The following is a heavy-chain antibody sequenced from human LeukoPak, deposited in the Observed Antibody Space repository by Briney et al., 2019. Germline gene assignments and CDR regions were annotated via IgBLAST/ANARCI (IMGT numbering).Heavy chain of an antibody. D-gene: IGHD6-13*01. J-gene: IGHJ5*02. V-gene: IGHV4-59*01. Sequence: TPSETLSLTCTVSGGSISSYYGSWIRQPPGKGLELVGYIYYSGSTNYNPSLKSRVTISVDTSKNQFSLKLSSVTAADTAVYYCARQQQGWFDPWGQGTLVTVSS. CDR1: GGSISSYY. CDR2: IYYSGST. CDR3: ARQQQGWFDP.